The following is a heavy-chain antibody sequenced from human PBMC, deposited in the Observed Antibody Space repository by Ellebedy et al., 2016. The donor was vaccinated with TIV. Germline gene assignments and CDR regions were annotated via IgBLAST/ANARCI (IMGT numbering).Heavy chain of an antibody. CDR3: ARARGWYGSDGMDV. D-gene: IGHD6-19*01. CDR2: IYGGGNT. J-gene: IGHJ6*04. V-gene: IGHV3-53*01. CDR1: GFTVSSNY. Sequence: GESLKISCAASGFTVSSNYMSWVRRAPGQGLGWVSVIYGGGNTDYAEHVEGRFTISSDNSKNTVYLQMNSLRAEDTAVYYCARARGWYGSDGMDVWGEGTTVTVSS.